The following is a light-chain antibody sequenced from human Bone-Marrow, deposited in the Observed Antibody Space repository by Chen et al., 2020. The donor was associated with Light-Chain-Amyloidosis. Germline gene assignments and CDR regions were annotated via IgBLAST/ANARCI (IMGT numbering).Light chain of an antibody. CDR2: STD. Sequence: QTVVTQEPSLTVSPGGTVTLTCASSTGAVTSGYYPNWFQQKPGQAPRALIYSTDNKHSWPPDRFSGSLLGGKAALTLSGVLPEDEAEYYCLLYYAGAWVFGGGTKLTVL. V-gene: IGLV7-43*01. CDR3: LLYYAGAWV. CDR1: TGAVTSGYY. J-gene: IGLJ3*02.